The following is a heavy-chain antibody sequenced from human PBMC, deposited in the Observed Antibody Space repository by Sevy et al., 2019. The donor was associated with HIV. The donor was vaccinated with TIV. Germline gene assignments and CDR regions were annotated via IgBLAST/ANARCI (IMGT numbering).Heavy chain of an antibody. CDR2: INPNSGGT. D-gene: IGHD6-19*01. CDR1: GYFFTGYY. CDR3: ARGGGYSSGWWTFDY. J-gene: IGHJ4*02. V-gene: IGHV1-2*06. Sequence: ASVKVSCKASGYFFTGYYLHWVRQTPGQGLEWMGRINPNSGGTNYAQNFQGRVTMTRDTSISTAYMELSRLGSEDTAVYYCARGGGYSSGWWTFDYWGQGTLVTVSS.